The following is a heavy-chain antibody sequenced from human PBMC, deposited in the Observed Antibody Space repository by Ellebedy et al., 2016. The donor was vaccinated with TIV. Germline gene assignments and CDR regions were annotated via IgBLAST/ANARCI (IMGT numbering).Heavy chain of an antibody. CDR3: ARGGLTVTTFYFDY. J-gene: IGHJ4*02. V-gene: IGHV1-18*01. CDR2: VSGDNANT. Sequence: ASVKVSXXASGYTFLSYGISWVRQAPGQGLEWMGWVSGDNANTNYAQRLQGRVTMATDTFTSTAYMELRSLRSDDTAMYYCARGGLTVTTFYFDYWGQGTLVTVSS. CDR1: GYTFLSYG. D-gene: IGHD4-17*01.